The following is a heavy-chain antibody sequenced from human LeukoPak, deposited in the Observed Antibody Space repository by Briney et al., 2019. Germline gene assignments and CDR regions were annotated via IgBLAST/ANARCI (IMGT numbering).Heavy chain of an antibody. CDR1: GFTFSSYE. CDR2: ISSSGSTI. V-gene: IGHV3-48*03. CDR3: ARDLYGMDV. J-gene: IGHJ6*02. Sequence: GGSLRLSCAASGFTFSSYEMNWVRQAPGKGLEWVSYISSSGSTIYYADSVRGRFTISRDNAKNSLYLQMNSLRAEDTAVYYCARDLYGMDVWGQGTTVTVSS.